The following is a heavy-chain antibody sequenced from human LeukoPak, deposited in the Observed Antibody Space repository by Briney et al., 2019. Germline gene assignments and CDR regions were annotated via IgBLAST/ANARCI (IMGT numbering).Heavy chain of an antibody. D-gene: IGHD6-13*01. J-gene: IGHJ6*02. CDR2: INPNSGGT. CDR1: GYTFTGYY. V-gene: IGHV1-2*02. Sequence: ASVKVSCKASGYTFTGYYMHWVRQAPGQGLEWMGWINPNSGGTNYAQKFQGRVTMTRVTSISTAYMELSRLRSDDTAVYYCARRGMYSSSWPPYYYYGMDVWGQGTTVTVSS. CDR3: ARRGMYSSSWPPYYYYGMDV.